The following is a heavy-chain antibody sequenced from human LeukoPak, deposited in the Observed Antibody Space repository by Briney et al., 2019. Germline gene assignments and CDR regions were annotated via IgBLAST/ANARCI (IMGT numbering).Heavy chain of an antibody. J-gene: IGHJ5*02. Sequence: PGGSLRLSCAASGFTFSSYSMNWVRQAPGKGLEWVSYISSSSSTIYYADSVKGRFTISRDNAKNSPYLQMNSLRAEDTAVYYCARDPCGTAWGQGTLVTVSS. CDR3: ARDPCGTA. CDR2: ISSSSSTI. D-gene: IGHD1-1*01. V-gene: IGHV3-48*01. CDR1: GFTFSSYS.